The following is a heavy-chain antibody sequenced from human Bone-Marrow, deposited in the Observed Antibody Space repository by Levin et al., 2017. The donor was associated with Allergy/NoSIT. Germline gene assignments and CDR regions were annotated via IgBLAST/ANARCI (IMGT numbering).Heavy chain of an antibody. Sequence: PGGSLRLSCAASGFTFSSYAMHWVRQAPGKGLEWVAVISYDGSNKYYADSVKGRFTISRDNSKNTLYLQMNSLRAEDTAVYYCARDLRQLWLRVLPVGVDYWGQGTLVTVSS. CDR3: ARDLRQLWLRVLPVGVDY. V-gene: IGHV3-30-3*01. CDR2: ISYDGSNK. CDR1: GFTFSSYA. J-gene: IGHJ4*02. D-gene: IGHD5-18*01.